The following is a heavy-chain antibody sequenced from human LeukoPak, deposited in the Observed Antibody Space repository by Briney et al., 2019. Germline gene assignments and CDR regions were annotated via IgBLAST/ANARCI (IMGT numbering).Heavy chain of an antibody. J-gene: IGHJ4*02. CDR3: ARGPRYDYVWGSYRYKETFFDY. V-gene: IGHV4-34*01. CDR2: INHSRST. CDR1: GGSFSGYY. D-gene: IGHD3-16*02. Sequence: SETLSLTCAVYGGSFSGYYWSWIRQPPGKGLEWIGEINHSRSTNYNPSLKSRVTISVDTSKNQFSLKLSSVTAEEPAVYYCARGPRYDYVWGSYRYKETFFDYWGQGTLVTVSS.